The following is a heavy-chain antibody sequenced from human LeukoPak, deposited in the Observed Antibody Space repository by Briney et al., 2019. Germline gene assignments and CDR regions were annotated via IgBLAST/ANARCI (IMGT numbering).Heavy chain of an antibody. CDR1: GYSISSGYF. CDR2: ISHSGSS. J-gene: IGHJ4*02. V-gene: IGHV4-38-2*02. Sequence: SETLSLTCAVSGYSISSGYFWAWIRQPPGKGLEWIGSISHSGSSYSKPSLKSRVTISVDTSNNQFSLKLTSVTAADTATYYCARDGYYYDGSFEYWGQGIRVAVSS. CDR3: ARDGYYYDGSFEY. D-gene: IGHD3-22*01.